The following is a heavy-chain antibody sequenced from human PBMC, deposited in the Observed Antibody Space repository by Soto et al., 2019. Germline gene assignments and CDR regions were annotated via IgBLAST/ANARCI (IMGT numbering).Heavy chain of an antibody. CDR3: ARVVDYFVWGSYSPLFYSHY. V-gene: IGHV3-21*01. D-gene: IGHD3-10*01. Sequence: WGSLRLSCAASGFTFSDYIMNWVRQAPWKWLEWVSSISIENSYISYADSVKFRFTISRDNAKNSLFLQMNSLRDYDTAVYYCARVVDYFVWGSYSPLFYSHYGGRGAWVPLSS. CDR1: GFTFSDYI. CDR2: ISIENSYI. J-gene: IGHJ4*02.